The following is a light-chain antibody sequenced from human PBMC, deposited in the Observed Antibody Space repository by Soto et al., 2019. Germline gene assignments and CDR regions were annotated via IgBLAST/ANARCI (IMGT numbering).Light chain of an antibody. J-gene: IGLJ2*01. CDR2: SNN. CDR1: SSNIGSNA. V-gene: IGLV1-44*01. CDR3: AAWDDSLNGAV. Sequence: QSVLTQPPSASGTPGQRVTISCSGSSSNIGSNAVNWYQQLPGTAPKVLIYSNNQRPSGVPDRFSGSKSGTSASLAISGLQSEDEADYYCAAWDDSLNGAVFGGGTKVTV.